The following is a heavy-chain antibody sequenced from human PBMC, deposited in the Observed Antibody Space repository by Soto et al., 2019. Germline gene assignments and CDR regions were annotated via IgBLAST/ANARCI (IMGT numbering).Heavy chain of an antibody. Sequence: PGGSLRLSCAASGFTFSSYSMNWVRQAPGKGLEWVSYISSSSSTIYYADSVKGRFTISRDNAKNSLYLQMNSLRDEDTAVYYCARSVMTYYDYGMDVWGQGTRVTVSS. J-gene: IGHJ6*02. V-gene: IGHV3-48*02. CDR3: ARSVMTYYDYGMDV. CDR2: ISSSSSTI. CDR1: GFTFSSYS. D-gene: IGHD2-21*02.